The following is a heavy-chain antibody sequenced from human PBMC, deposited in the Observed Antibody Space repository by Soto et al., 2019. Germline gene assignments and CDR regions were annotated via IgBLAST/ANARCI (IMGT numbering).Heavy chain of an antibody. V-gene: IGHV4-34*01. CDR1: GGSFSGYY. J-gene: IGHJ4*02. Sequence: TSETLSLTCAVYGGSFSGYYWSWIRQPPGKGLEWIGEINHSGSTNYNPSLKSRVTISVDTSKNQFSLKLSSVTAADTAVYYCARVRITMVRVGTRPPLVYFDYWGQGTLVTVS. CDR3: ARVRITMVRVGTRPPLVYFDY. CDR2: INHSGST. D-gene: IGHD3-10*01.